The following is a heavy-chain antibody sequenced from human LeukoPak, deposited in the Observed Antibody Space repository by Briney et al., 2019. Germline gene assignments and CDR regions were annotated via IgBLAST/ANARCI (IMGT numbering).Heavy chain of an antibody. J-gene: IGHJ4*02. D-gene: IGHD6-19*01. CDR3: ARGGWEYYFDY. Sequence: SQTLSLTCAVSGGSISSGGYSWSWIRQPPGKGLEWIGYIYHSGSTYYNPSLKSRVTISVDRSKNQFSLKLRSVTAADTAVYYCARGGWEYYFDYWGQGTLVTVSS. CDR2: IYHSGST. V-gene: IGHV4-30-2*01. CDR1: GGSISSGGYS.